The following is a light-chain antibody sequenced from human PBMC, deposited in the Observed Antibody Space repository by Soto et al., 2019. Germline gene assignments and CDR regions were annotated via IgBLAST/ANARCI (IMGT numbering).Light chain of an antibody. Sequence: EMVWTQSPGTLSLSPGERATLSCRASQSVSSSYLAWYQQKPGQVPSLLIYGASSRATGIPDRCSGSGSGTDFTLTISRLETEDFAVYYCQQYGNSPPYTFGQGTKLEIK. CDR2: GAS. J-gene: IGKJ2*01. CDR3: QQYGNSPPYT. CDR1: QSVSSSY. V-gene: IGKV3-20*01.